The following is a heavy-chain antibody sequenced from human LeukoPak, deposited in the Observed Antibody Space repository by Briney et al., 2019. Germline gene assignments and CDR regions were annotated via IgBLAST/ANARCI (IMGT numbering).Heavy chain of an antibody. D-gene: IGHD3-10*01. CDR2: INHSGST. V-gene: IGHV4-34*01. J-gene: IGHJ6*02. CDR1: GGSFSGYY. Sequence: KSSETLSLTCAVYGGSFSGYYWSWIRQPPGKGLEWIGEINHSGSTNYNPSLKSRVTISVDTYKNQFSLKLSSVTAADTAVYYCAREYGSGSYYYYYYYGMDVWGQGTTVTVSS. CDR3: AREYGSGSYYYYYYYGMDV.